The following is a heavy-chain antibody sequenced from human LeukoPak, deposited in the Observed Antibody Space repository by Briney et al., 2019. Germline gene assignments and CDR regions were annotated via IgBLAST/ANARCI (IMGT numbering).Heavy chain of an antibody. CDR1: GGSISSYY. CDR2: IYHSGST. Sequence: PSETLSLTCTVSGGSISSYYWSWIRQPPGKRLEWIGYIYHSGSTNYNSSLKSRVTISVDTSKNQFSLKLKSVTAADTAVYYCARQVYNYGHLPYYFDYWGQGTLVTVSS. CDR3: ARQVYNYGHLPYYFDY. D-gene: IGHD5-18*01. J-gene: IGHJ4*02. V-gene: IGHV4-59*08.